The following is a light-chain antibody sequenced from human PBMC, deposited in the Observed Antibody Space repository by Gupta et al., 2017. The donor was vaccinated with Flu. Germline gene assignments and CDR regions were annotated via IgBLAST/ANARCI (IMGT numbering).Light chain of an antibody. Sequence: DIQMTQSRSSLSACVGDRVTITCRASQSISSYLNWYQQKPGKAPKLLIYAASSLQSGVPSRFSGSGSGTDFTLTISRLQPEDFATYYCQQSDSTPLTFGGGTKLEIK. J-gene: IGKJ4*01. CDR3: QQSDSTPLT. V-gene: IGKV1-39*01. CDR1: QSISSY. CDR2: AAS.